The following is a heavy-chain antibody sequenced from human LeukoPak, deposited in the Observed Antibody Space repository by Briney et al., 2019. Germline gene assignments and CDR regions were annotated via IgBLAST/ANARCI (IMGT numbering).Heavy chain of an antibody. CDR1: GFTFSTYA. CDR3: AKDCPSGYYDY. Sequence: PGGSLRLSCAVSGFTFSTYAMSWVRQAPGKGLEWVSAIGGSSGSTNYADSVKGRFTISRDSSKNTVYLQMNSLRAEDTAVYYCAKDCPSGYYDYRGQGTLVTVSS. J-gene: IGHJ4*02. CDR2: IGGSSGST. V-gene: IGHV3-23*01. D-gene: IGHD3-22*01.